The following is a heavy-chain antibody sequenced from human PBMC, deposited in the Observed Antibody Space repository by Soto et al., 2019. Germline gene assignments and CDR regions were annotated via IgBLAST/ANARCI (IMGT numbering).Heavy chain of an antibody. V-gene: IGHV4-31*03. D-gene: IGHD4-17*01. CDR1: GGSITSGAYY. CDR3: ARLYGDSPRTFSVGVY. J-gene: IGHJ4*02. CDR2: IHYSGNI. Sequence: SETLSLTCTVSGGSITSGAYYWSWTRQHPGKGLEWIGYIHYSGNIYYNPSLRSRVTLSIDTLYLQMNSLRAEDTAVYYCARLYGDSPRTFSVGVYWGQGTLVTVSS.